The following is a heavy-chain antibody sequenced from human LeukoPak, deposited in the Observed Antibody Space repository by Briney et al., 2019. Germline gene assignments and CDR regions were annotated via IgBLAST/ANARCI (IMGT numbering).Heavy chain of an antibody. V-gene: IGHV3-15*01. CDR3: TTGSSGWYGKYYFDY. CDR2: IKSKTDGGTT. CDR1: GFTFSNAW. Sequence: PGGSLRLSCAASGFTFSNAWMSWVRQAPGKGLEWVGRIKSKTDGGTTDYAAPVKGRFTISRDDSKNTLYLQMNSLKTEDTAVYYCTTGSSGWYGKYYFDYRGQGTLVTVSS. D-gene: IGHD6-19*01. J-gene: IGHJ4*02.